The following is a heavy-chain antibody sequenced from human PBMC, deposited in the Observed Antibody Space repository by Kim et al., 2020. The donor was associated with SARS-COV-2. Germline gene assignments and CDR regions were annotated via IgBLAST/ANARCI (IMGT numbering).Heavy chain of an antibody. CDR3: ARDPYSRGYNYYGMDV. D-gene: IGHD6-25*01. CDR2: ISSSGSTI. Sequence: GGSLRLSCAASGFTFSSYEMNWVRQAPGKGLEWVSYISSSGSTIYYADSVKGRFTISKDNAKNSLYLQMNSLRAEDTAVYYCARDPYSRGYNYYGMDVWGQGTTLTVSS. J-gene: IGHJ6*02. CDR1: GFTFSSYE. V-gene: IGHV3-48*03.